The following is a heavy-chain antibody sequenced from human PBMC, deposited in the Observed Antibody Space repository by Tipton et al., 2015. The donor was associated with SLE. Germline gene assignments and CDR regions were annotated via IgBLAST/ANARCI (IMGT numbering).Heavy chain of an antibody. CDR2: ITTSTTI. Sequence: SLRLSCAASGFTFSTYIMTWVRQAPGKGLAWVSCITTSTTIDYADSVQGRFSISRDNAKHSLFLQMSSLRAEDTAVYYCASESPAVADYFYYYMDVWGKGTTVTVSS. CDR1: GFTFSTYI. J-gene: IGHJ6*03. V-gene: IGHV3-48*01. D-gene: IGHD6-19*01. CDR3: ASESPAVADYFYYYMDV.